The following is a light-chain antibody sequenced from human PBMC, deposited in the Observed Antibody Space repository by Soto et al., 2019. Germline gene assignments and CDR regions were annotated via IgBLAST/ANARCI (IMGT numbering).Light chain of an antibody. CDR3: QQRSNWPRT. CDR1: QSVSSS. CDR2: DAS. Sequence: EIVLTQSPATLSLSPGDRATLSCRASQSVSSSLAWYQQKPGQAPRLLMYDASNRVSGIPGRFSGSGSGTDFTLTISSLEPEDFAVYYCQQRSNWPRTFGQGTKVDIK. J-gene: IGKJ1*01. V-gene: IGKV3-11*01.